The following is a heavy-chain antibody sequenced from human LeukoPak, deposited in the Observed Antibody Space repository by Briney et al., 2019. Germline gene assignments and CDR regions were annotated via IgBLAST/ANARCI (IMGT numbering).Heavy chain of an antibody. CDR2: INSDGSST. D-gene: IGHD3/OR15-3a*01. CDR1: GFTFSSYW. J-gene: IGHJ6*02. V-gene: IGHV3-74*01. Sequence: GGSLRLSCAASGFTFSSYWMHWVRQAPGKGLVWVSRINSDGSSTSYADSVKGRFTISRDNAKNSLYLQMNSLRAEDTAVYYCARVAWTPYYYYYYGMDVWGQGTTVTVS. CDR3: ARVAWTPYYYYYYGMDV.